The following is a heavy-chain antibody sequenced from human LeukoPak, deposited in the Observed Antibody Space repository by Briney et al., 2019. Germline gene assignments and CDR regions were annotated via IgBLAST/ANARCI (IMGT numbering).Heavy chain of an antibody. Sequence: GGSLRLSCAASGFTLSSYSMNWVRQAPGKGLEWVSSISSSSSYIYYADSVKGRFTISRDNAKNSLYLQMNSLRAEDTAVYYCARESPLLRAVAGTPGEGYGMDVWGKGTTVTVSS. CDR3: ARESPLLRAVAGTPGEGYGMDV. J-gene: IGHJ6*04. CDR1: GFTLSSYS. CDR2: ISSSSSYI. D-gene: IGHD6-13*01. V-gene: IGHV3-21*01.